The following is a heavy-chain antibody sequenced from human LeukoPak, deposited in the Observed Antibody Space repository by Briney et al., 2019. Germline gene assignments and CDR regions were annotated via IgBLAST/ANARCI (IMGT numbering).Heavy chain of an antibody. CDR1: GFTFSSYA. D-gene: IGHD4-17*01. CDR3: AKGMGYGDYSNRVFDY. V-gene: IGHV3-23*01. Sequence: GGSLRLSCAASGFTFSSYAMSWVRQAPGKGLEWVSAISGSGGSTYYADSVKGRFTISRDNTKNTLYPQMNSLRAEDTAVHYCAKGMGYGDYSNRVFDYWGQGTLVTVSS. CDR2: ISGSGGST. J-gene: IGHJ4*02.